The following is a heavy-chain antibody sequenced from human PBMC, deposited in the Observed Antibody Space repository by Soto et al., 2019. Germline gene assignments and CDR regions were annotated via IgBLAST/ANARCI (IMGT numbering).Heavy chain of an antibody. V-gene: IGHV1-69*06. CDR2: IIPIFGTA. CDR3: ARSRGHDDFWSGYNNWFDP. Sequence: SVKVSCKASGGTFSRYAISWVREAPGQGLEWMGGIIPIFGTANYAQKFQGRVTITADKSTSTAYMELSSLRSEDTAVYYCARSRGHDDFWSGYNNWFDPWGQGTLVTVSS. CDR1: GGTFSRYA. D-gene: IGHD3-3*01. J-gene: IGHJ5*02.